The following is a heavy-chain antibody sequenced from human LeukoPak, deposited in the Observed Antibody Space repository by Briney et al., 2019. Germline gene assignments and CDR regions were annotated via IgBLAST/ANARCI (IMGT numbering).Heavy chain of an antibody. CDR2: ISAYNGNT. J-gene: IGHJ4*02. CDR1: GGTFSIYG. Sequence: ASVTVSCTASGGTFSIYGISWVRQAPGQGLEWMGWISAYNGNTNYAQKLQGRVTMTTDTSTSTAYMELRSLRSDDTAVYYCARYYYDSSGYHNYFDYWGQGTLVTVSS. CDR3: ARYYYDSSGYHNYFDY. V-gene: IGHV1-18*01. D-gene: IGHD3-22*01.